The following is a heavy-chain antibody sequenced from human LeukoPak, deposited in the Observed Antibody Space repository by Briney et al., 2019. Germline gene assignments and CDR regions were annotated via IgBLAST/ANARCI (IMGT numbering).Heavy chain of an antibody. Sequence: GGSLRLSYAASGFTFSSYSMNWVRQAPGKGLEWVSSISSSSSYIYYADSVKGRFTISRDNAKSSLYLQMNSLRAEDTAVYYCARALYGSGSYYYWGQGTLVTVSS. V-gene: IGHV3-21*01. CDR1: GFTFSSYS. J-gene: IGHJ4*02. CDR2: ISSSSSYI. CDR3: ARALYGSGSYYY. D-gene: IGHD3-10*01.